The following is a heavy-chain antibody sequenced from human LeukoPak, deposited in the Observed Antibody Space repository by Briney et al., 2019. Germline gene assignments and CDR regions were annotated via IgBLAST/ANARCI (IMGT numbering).Heavy chain of an antibody. J-gene: IGHJ4*02. V-gene: IGHV4-34*01. CDR3: ARDGVVVTAKIIDY. CDR1: GGSFSGYY. D-gene: IGHD2-21*02. CDR2: INHSGST. Sequence: SETLSLTCAVYGGSFSGYYWSWIRQPPGKGLEWIGEINHSGSTNYNPSLKSRVTISVDTSKNQFSLKLSSVTAADTAVYYCARDGVVVTAKIIDYWGQGTLVTVSS.